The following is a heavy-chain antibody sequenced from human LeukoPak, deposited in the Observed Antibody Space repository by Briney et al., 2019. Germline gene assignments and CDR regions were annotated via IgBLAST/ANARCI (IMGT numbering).Heavy chain of an antibody. J-gene: IGHJ4*02. CDR1: GFTFSSYG. D-gene: IGHD3-16*01. Sequence: GGSLRLSCAAPGFTFSSYGMHWVRQAPGKGLEWVAVIWYDGSNKHYADSVKGRFTISRDNSKNTLYLQMNSLRAEDTAVYYCARDPRLRPIESYYFDYWGQGTLVTVSS. CDR2: IWYDGSNK. CDR3: ARDPRLRPIESYYFDY. V-gene: IGHV3-33*01.